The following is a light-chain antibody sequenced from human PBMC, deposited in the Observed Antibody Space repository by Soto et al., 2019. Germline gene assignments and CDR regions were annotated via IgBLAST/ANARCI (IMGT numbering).Light chain of an antibody. CDR2: HTS. CDR1: QSVGGS. J-gene: IGKJ1*01. V-gene: IGKV3-20*01. Sequence: EIVLPQSPGTMSLSPGERATLSCRASQSVGGSLAWYQQRPGQAPRLLVYHTSNRATGIPDRFSASGSGTDFTLTISRLEPEDFAVYYCQQYESSPRTVGQGNKVDIK. CDR3: QQYESSPRT.